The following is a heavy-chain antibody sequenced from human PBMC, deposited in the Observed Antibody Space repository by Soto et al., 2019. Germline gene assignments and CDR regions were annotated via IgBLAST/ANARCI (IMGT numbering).Heavy chain of an antibody. J-gene: IGHJ4*02. Sequence: PSETLSLTCTVSGDSIGRGGYYWTWIRQHPGKGLEWIAYIYTTGSTYYNPSLKSRVGISVDTSKNQFSLKLSSVTAADTAVYDCARWIPVPGSLDYWRQGTLVTVSS. CDR2: IYTTGST. D-gene: IGHD6-19*01. V-gene: IGHV4-31*03. CDR1: GDSIGRGGYY. CDR3: ARWIPVPGSLDY.